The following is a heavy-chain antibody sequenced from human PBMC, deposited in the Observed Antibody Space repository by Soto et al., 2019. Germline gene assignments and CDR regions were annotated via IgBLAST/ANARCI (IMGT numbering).Heavy chain of an antibody. J-gene: IGHJ3*02. Sequence: GASVKVSCKASGYTFTSYYMHWVRQAPGQGLEWMGIINPSGGSTSYAQKFQGRVTMTRDTSTSTVYMELSSLRSEDTAVYYCARDLVDYYDSRGSVAFDIWGQGTMVTVSS. D-gene: IGHD3-22*01. CDR2: INPSGGST. V-gene: IGHV1-46*01. CDR3: ARDLVDYYDSRGSVAFDI. CDR1: GYTFTSYY.